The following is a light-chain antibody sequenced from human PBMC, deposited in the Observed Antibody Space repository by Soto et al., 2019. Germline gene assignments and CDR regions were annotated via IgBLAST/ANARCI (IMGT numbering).Light chain of an antibody. V-gene: IGLV2-8*01. J-gene: IGLJ2*01. CDR3: SSYAGNNNLI. CDR2: EVT. CDR1: SSDVGRYNY. Sequence: QSALTQPPSASGSPGQSVTISCTGTSSDVGRYNYVSWYQQHPGKAPKLMIYEVTKRPSGVPDRFSGSKSGNTASLTVSGLQAEDEADYYCSSYAGNNNLIFGGGTKLTVL.